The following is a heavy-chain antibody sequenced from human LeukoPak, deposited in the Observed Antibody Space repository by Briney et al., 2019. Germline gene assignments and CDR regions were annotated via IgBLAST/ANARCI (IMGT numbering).Heavy chain of an antibody. J-gene: IGHJ4*02. CDR1: GFTFSSYG. CDR3: ARDSSYYDFWSGYAFDY. D-gene: IGHD3-3*01. CDR2: ISNDGSNK. Sequence: GGSLRLSCAASGFTFSSYGMHWVRQAPGKGLEWVAVISNDGSNKHYGDSVKGRFTISRDNSKNTLYLQMNSLRAEDTAVYYCARDSSYYDFWSGYAFDYWGQGTLVTVSS. V-gene: IGHV3-30*03.